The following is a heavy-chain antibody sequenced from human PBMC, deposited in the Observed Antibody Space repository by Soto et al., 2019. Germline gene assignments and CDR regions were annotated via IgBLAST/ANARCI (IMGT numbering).Heavy chain of an antibody. CDR2: IYYSAST. Sequence: SETLSLTCTVSGGFINSGDYHWAWIRQFPGKGLEWIGGIYYSASTYYNPALVSRITISLDTSKNQFSLKLTSVTAADTAVYYCARDSRTPSGGMDVWGQGTTVTVSS. V-gene: IGHV4-30-4*01. CDR3: ARDSRTPSGGMDV. CDR1: GGFINSGDYH. J-gene: IGHJ6*02.